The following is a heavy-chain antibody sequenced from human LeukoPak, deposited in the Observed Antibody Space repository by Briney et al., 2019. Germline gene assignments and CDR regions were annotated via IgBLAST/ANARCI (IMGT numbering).Heavy chain of an antibody. D-gene: IGHD3-16*02. J-gene: IGHJ4*02. CDR3: AKDSTAYDYIWGSYLFDY. CDR1: GSTFSSYA. CDR2: ISGSGGST. Sequence: PGGSLRLSCAASGSTFSSYAMSWVRQAPGKGLEWVSAISGSGGSTYYADSVKGRFTISRDNSKNTLYLQMNSLRAEDTAVYYCAKDSTAYDYIWGSYLFDYWGQGTLVTVSS. V-gene: IGHV3-23*01.